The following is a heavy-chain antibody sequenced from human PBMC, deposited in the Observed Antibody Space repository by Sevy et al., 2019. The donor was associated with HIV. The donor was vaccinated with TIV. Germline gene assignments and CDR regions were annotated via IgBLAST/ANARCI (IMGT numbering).Heavy chain of an antibody. V-gene: IGHV4-38-2*01. D-gene: IGHD6-13*01. CDR2: IYHSGST. CDR1: GYSISSGYY. CDR3: ARGLPSSSWGHYYYYYYGMDV. J-gene: IGHJ6*02. Sequence: SETLSLTCAVSGYSISSGYYWGWIRQPPGKRLEWIGSIYHSGSTYYNPSLKSRVTISVDTSKNQFSLKLSSVTAADTAVYYCARGLPSSSWGHYYYYYYGMDVWGQGTTVTVSS.